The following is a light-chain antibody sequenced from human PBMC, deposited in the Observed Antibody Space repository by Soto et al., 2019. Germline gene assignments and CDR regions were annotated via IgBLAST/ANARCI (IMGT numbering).Light chain of an antibody. J-gene: IGKJ1*01. Sequence: IQMTQSPSSLSASVGDRVTITCRSSQSISSSLIWYQQKPGKAPKFLIYAASSLQSGVPSRFSGSGSGTDFTLTISSLQPEDFETYYCQQNYSTPRTFGQGTMVDIK. CDR3: QQNYSTPRT. CDR2: AAS. CDR1: QSISSS. V-gene: IGKV1-39*01.